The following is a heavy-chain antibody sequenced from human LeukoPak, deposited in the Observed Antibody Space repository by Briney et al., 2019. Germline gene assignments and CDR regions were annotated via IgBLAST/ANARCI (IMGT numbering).Heavy chain of an antibody. J-gene: IGHJ4*02. CDR2: IYSGGRT. CDR3: AVGGEYHKYYFDY. V-gene: IGHV3-53*01. D-gene: IGHD3-10*01. Sequence: GSLRLSCAASGFTVRSNYMRWFRQAPGKGLEWVSVIYSGGRTYYADSVKGRFTISRDNSKNTLYLQMNSLRAEDTAVYYCAVGGEYHKYYFDYWGQGTLVTVSS. CDR1: GFTVRSNY.